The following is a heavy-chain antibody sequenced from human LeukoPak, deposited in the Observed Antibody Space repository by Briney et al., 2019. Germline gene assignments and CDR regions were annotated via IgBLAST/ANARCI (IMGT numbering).Heavy chain of an antibody. CDR1: GVSISSYY. CDR2: IYYSGST. D-gene: IGHD6-13*01. Sequence: SETLSLTCTVSGVSISSYYWSWIRQPPGKGLEWIVYIYYSGSTNYNPSLKSRVTISVDTSKNQFSLKLSSVTAAGTAVYYCARARIAAAGTYQYFDYWGQGTLVTVSS. J-gene: IGHJ4*02. V-gene: IGHV4-59*01. CDR3: ARARIAAAGTYQYFDY.